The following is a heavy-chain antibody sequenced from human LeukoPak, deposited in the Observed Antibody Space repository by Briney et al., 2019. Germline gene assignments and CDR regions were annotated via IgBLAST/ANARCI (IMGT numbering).Heavy chain of an antibody. Sequence: SETLSLTCGVFGVSINDYYWSWIRQPPGKGLEWIGEISHTEGARYNPSLESRVTMSVGTSENQLSLKLIFVTAADTAVYYCARIRCGHSGSVCYNHWGLGTLVTVSS. CDR3: ARIRCGHSGSVCYNH. CDR1: GVSINDYY. J-gene: IGHJ4*02. D-gene: IGHD3-9*01. V-gene: IGHV4-34*01. CDR2: ISHTEGA.